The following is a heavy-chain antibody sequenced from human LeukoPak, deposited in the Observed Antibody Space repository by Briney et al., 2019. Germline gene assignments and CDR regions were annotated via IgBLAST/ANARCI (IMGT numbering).Heavy chain of an antibody. D-gene: IGHD4-23*01. CDR2: IYSGGST. Sequence: GGSLRLSCAASGFIVSSHYMSWVRQAPGEGLEWVSVIYSGGSTVYADSVKGRFTISRDISKNTVHLQMNTLRAEDTAVYYCARVPVLGTRGNLQHWGQGAMVTVSS. CDR3: ARVPVLGTRGNLQH. J-gene: IGHJ1*01. V-gene: IGHV3-66*01. CDR1: GFIVSSHY.